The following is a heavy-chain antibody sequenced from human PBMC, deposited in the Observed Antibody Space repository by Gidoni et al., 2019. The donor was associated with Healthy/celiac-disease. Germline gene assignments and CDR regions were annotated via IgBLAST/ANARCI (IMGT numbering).Heavy chain of an antibody. CDR2: IYHSGST. D-gene: IGHD3-10*01. Sequence: QVQLQESGPGLVKPSETLSLTCAVSGYSISSGYYWRWIRQPPGKGLEWIGSIYHSGSTYYNPSLKSRVTISVDTSKNQFSLKLSSVTAADTAVYYCARDQARLLLWFGELSPNWFDPWGQGTLVTVSS. CDR1: GYSISSGYY. J-gene: IGHJ5*02. V-gene: IGHV4-38-2*02. CDR3: ARDQARLLLWFGELSPNWFDP.